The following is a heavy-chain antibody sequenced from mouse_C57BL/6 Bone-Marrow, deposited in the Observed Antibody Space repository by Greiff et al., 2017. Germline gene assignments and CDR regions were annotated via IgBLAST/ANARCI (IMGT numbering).Heavy chain of an antibody. Sequence: QVQLQQPGAELVKPGASVKLSCKASGYTFTSYWMQWVKQRPGQGLEWIGEIYPSDSYTNYNQKFKGKATLTVDTSSSTAYMQLSSLTSADSAVEYCARWGLRGYAMDYWGQGTSVTVSS. CDR3: ARWGLRGYAMDY. CDR1: GYTFTSYW. CDR2: IYPSDSYT. V-gene: IGHV1-50*01. D-gene: IGHD2-4*01. J-gene: IGHJ4*01.